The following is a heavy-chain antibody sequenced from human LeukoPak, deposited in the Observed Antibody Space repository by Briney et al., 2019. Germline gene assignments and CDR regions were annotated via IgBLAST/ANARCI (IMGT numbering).Heavy chain of an antibody. V-gene: IGHV1-46*01. Sequence: ASVKVSCKASGYSFTSHYMHWVRQAPGQGLEWMGLINPRGTSTIYAEKFQGRIIMTRDTSISTAYMELSRLRSDDTAVYYCAREAGRYYYDSSGYLQVRDAFDIWGQGTMVTVSS. J-gene: IGHJ3*02. CDR1: GYSFTSHY. D-gene: IGHD3-22*01. CDR3: AREAGRYYYDSSGYLQVRDAFDI. CDR2: INPRGTST.